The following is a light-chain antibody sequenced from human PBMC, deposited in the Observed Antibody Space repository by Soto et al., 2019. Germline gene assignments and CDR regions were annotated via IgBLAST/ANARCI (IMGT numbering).Light chain of an antibody. CDR2: DVS. CDR3: SSYTTSTTLI. CDR1: SSDIGRYKL. Sequence: QSALTQPASVSGSPGQSITISCTGTSSDIGRYKLVSWYQQHPGKAPKLMIYDVSNRPSGVSNRLFGSKSGNTASLTISGLQAEDEADYYCSSYTTSTTLIFGGGTKLTVL. J-gene: IGLJ2*01. V-gene: IGLV2-14*03.